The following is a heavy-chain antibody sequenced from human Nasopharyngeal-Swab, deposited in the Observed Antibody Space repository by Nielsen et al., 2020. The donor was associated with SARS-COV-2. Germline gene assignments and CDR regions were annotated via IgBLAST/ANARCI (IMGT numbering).Heavy chain of an antibody. CDR3: ARSHTSITIFGVVTYYGMDV. V-gene: IGHV3-48*03. CDR1: GFTFSSYE. D-gene: IGHD3-3*01. Sequence: GESLKISCAASGFTFSSYEMNWFRQAPGKGLEWVSYISSSGSTIYYADSVKGRFTISRDNAKNSLYLQMNSLRAEDTAVYYCARSHTSITIFGVVTYYGMDVWGQGTTVTVSS. CDR2: ISSSGSTI. J-gene: IGHJ6*02.